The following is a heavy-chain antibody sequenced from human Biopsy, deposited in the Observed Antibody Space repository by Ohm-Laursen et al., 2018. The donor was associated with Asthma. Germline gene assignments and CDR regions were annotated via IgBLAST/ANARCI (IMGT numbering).Heavy chain of an antibody. CDR3: ARAAITGIRGWFDP. Sequence: SETLSLTCTVYGGYVTGHYWNWISQPPGKGLEWIGEIDQSGYTNYNPSLKSRVTISADTSKNQFHLNLSSVTAADTAVYFCARAAITGIRGWFDPWGQGTQVTLSS. CDR1: GGYVTGHY. V-gene: IGHV4-34*01. D-gene: IGHD1-20*01. J-gene: IGHJ5*02. CDR2: IDQSGYT.